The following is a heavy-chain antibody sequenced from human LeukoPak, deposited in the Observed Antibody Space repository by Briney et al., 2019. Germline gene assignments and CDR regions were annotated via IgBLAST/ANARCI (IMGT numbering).Heavy chain of an antibody. CDR1: GFTFSSYS. CDR3: ARDRGYYYRTDYYYGMDV. D-gene: IGHD3-10*01. V-gene: IGHV3-21*01. J-gene: IGHJ6*02. CDR2: ISSSSSYI. Sequence: GGSLRLSCAASGFTFSSYSMNWVRQAPGKGLEWVSSISSSSSYIYYADSVKGRFTISRDNSKNTLYLQMNSLRAEDTAVYYCARDRGYYYRTDYYYGMDVWGQGTTVTVSS.